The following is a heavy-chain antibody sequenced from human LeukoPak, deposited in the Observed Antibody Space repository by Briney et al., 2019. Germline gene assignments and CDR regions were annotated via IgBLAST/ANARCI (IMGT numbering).Heavy chain of an antibody. CDR1: GYTFTSYY. CDR2: INPSGGST. Sequence: ASVKVSCKASGYTFTSYYMHWVRQAPGQGLEWMGIINPSGGSTSYAQKFQGRVTVTRDMSTSTVYMELSSLRSEDTAVYYCARKSDGDYYFDYGGQGTWVPVSS. J-gene: IGHJ4*02. V-gene: IGHV1-46*01. D-gene: IGHD4-17*01. CDR3: ARKSDGDYYFDY.